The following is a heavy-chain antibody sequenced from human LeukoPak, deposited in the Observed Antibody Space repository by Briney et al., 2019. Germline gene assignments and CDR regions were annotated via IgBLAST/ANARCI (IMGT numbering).Heavy chain of an antibody. CDR3: ARSGGPTDDAFDI. D-gene: IGHD4-23*01. Sequence: PGGSLRLSCAASGFTVSSNYMSWVRQAPGKGLERVSVIYSGGSTYYADSVKGRFTISRDNSKNTLYLQMNSLRAEDTALYYCARSGGPTDDAFDIWGQGTMVTVSS. CDR2: IYSGGST. V-gene: IGHV3-53*01. J-gene: IGHJ3*02. CDR1: GFTVSSNY.